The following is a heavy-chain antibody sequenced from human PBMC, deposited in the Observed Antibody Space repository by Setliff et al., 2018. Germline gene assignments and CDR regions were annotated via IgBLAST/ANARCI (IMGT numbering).Heavy chain of an antibody. Sequence: GESLRLSCALSGFTFSRYNMNWVRQAPGKGLEWVSSISSSSSYIYYADSVEGRLTISRDNAKNSLYLQMNSLRVEDTAGYYCAREASSGYLHYYMDVWGTGTTVTVSS. D-gene: IGHD6-25*01. CDR1: GFTFSRYN. J-gene: IGHJ6*03. V-gene: IGHV3-21*06. CDR2: ISSSSSYI. CDR3: AREASSGYLHYYMDV.